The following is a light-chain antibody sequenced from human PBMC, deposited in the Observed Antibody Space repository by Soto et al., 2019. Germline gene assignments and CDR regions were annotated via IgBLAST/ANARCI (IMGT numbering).Light chain of an antibody. CDR3: QQYNNWPPLT. J-gene: IGKJ4*01. CDR1: QSVSSN. V-gene: IGKV3-15*01. CDR2: AAS. Sequence: EIVMTQSPATLSVSPGEGATLSCRASQSVSSNLAWDQQKPGQAPRLLIYAASTMATGIPARFSGSGSGTEFTLTISSLQSEDFAVYYCQQYNNWPPLTFGGGTKVEIK.